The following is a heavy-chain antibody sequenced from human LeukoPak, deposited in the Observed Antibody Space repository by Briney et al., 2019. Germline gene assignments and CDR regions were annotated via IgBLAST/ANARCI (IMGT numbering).Heavy chain of an antibody. CDR1: GFTFSSYW. V-gene: IGHV3-7*03. D-gene: IGHD6-13*01. CDR2: IKQDGSEK. CDR3: ARDRQQVVRGDHFDY. J-gene: IGHJ4*02. Sequence: PGGSLRLSCAASGFTFSSYWMSWVRQAPGKGLEWVANIKQDGSEKYYVDSVKGRFTISRDNAKNSLYLQMNSLRAEDTAVYYCARDRQQVVRGDHFDYWGQGTLVTVSS.